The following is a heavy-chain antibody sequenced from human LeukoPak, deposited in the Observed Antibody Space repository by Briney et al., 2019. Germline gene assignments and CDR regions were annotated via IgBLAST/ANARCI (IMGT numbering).Heavy chain of an antibody. CDR1: GYTFTGYY. D-gene: IGHD6-13*01. CDR3: ATKEGSSTWYYYYMDV. CDR2: IIPIFGTA. J-gene: IGHJ6*03. V-gene: IGHV1-69*13. Sequence: SVKVSCKASGYTFTGYYMHWVRQAPGQGLEWMGGIIPIFGTANYAQKFQGRVTITADESTSTAYMELSSLRSEDTAVYYCATKEGSSTWYYYYMDVWGKGTTVTVSS.